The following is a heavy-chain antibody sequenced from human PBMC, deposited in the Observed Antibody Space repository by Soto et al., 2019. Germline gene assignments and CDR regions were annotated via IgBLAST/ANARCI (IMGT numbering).Heavy chain of an antibody. V-gene: IGHV4-34*01. CDR1: GGSFGGFY. D-gene: IGHD6-19*01. J-gene: IGHJ5*01. Sequence: PSETLPLTWGVYGGSFGGFYWSWIRQPPGKGLEWIGEISHSGSTNYNPYLKRRGTIGVDTSKKHCSLQLSSVTAADTAVYYCARSGQSSGWAGSPNNGFDPWGQGTLVTGSS. CDR2: ISHSGST. CDR3: ARSGQSSGWAGSPNNGFDP.